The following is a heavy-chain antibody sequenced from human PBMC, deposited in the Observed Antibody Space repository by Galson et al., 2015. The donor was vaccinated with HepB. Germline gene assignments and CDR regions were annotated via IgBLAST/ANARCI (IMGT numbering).Heavy chain of an antibody. V-gene: IGHV3-15*01. CDR3: TTERAGAFDI. CDR1: RLTFSNAW. CDR2: IISKTDGGTT. Sequence: SLRLSCAGSRLTFSNAWMTWVRQAPGKGLEWVGRIISKTDGGTTEYSAPVKGRFTISRDDSKNTAYMRMNSLNTEDTAMYYCTTERAGAFDIWGQGAMVTVSS. J-gene: IGHJ3*02.